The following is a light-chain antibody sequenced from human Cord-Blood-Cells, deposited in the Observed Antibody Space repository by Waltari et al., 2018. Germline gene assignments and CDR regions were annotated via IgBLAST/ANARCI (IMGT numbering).Light chain of an antibody. Sequence: IQLPQSQSSVPPLVGTRVPTTCRASQGISSWLDWYQQKPGKAPKLLIYAASSLQSGVPSRFSGSGSGTDFTLTISSLQPEDFATYYCQQANSFPRTFGQGTKVEIK. V-gene: IGKV1-12*01. CDR1: QGISSW. J-gene: IGKJ1*01. CDR2: AAS. CDR3: QQANSFPRT.